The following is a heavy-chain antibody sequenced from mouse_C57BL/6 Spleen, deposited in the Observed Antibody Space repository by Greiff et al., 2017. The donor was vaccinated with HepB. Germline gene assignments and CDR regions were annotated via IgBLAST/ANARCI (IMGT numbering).Heavy chain of an antibody. Sequence: VQLQQSGAELVRPGASVTLSCKASGYTFTDYEMHWVKQTPVHGLEWIGAIDPETGGTAYNQKFKGKAILTADKSSSTAYMELRSLTSEDSAFYYCTRDYYGSSNWYFDVWGTGTTVTVSS. V-gene: IGHV1-15*01. CDR1: GYTFTDYE. CDR2: IDPETGGT. D-gene: IGHD1-1*01. CDR3: TRDYYGSSNWYFDV. J-gene: IGHJ1*03.